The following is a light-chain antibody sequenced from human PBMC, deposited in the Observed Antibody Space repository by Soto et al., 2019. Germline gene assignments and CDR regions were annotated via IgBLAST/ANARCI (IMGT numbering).Light chain of an antibody. CDR1: SGSVSTSYY. CDR3: VLYMGSGISV. CDR2: STN. V-gene: IGLV8-61*01. J-gene: IGLJ2*01. Sequence: QTVVTQEPSFSVSPGGTATLTCGLSSGSVSTSYYPSWYQQTPGQAPRTLIYSTNTRSSGVPGRFSGSILGNKAALTITGAQADDESDYYCVLYMGSGISVFGGGTKVTVL.